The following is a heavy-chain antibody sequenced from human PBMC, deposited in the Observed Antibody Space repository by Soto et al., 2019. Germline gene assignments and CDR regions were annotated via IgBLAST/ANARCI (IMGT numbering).Heavy chain of an antibody. J-gene: IGHJ6*02. Sequence: GASVKVSCKASGYTFTSYGISWVRQAPGQGLEWMGWISAYNGNTNYAQKLQGRVTMTTDTSTSTAYMELRSLRSDDTAVYYCARDMVRGVFRANYYYYYGMDVWGQGTTVTVSS. V-gene: IGHV1-18*01. D-gene: IGHD3-10*01. CDR2: ISAYNGNT. CDR1: GYTFTSYG. CDR3: ARDMVRGVFRANYYYYYGMDV.